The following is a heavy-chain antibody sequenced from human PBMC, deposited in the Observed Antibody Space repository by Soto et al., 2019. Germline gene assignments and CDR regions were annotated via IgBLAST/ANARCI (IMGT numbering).Heavy chain of an antibody. CDR2: INHSGST. D-gene: IGHD2-2*01. CDR3: ARGSNVVVPAAMGQAFDI. Sequence: PSETLSLTCAVYGGSFSGYYWSWIRQPPGKGLEWIGEINHSGSTNYNPSLKSRVTISVDTSKNQFSLKLSSVTAADTAVYYCARGSNVVVPAAMGQAFDIWGQGTMVTVSS. CDR1: GGSFSGYY. J-gene: IGHJ3*02. V-gene: IGHV4-34*01.